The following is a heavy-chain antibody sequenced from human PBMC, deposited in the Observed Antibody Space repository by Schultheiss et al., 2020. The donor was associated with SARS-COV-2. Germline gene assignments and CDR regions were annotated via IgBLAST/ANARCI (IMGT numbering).Heavy chain of an antibody. CDR1: GFTFSNYW. CDR3: ASRLGIAASGALFDY. Sequence: GGSLRLSCAASGFTFSNYWMYWVRQAPGKGLVWVSAISGSGGSTYYADSVKGRFTISRDNSKNTLYLQMNSLRAEDTAVYYCASRLGIAASGALFDYWGQGTLVTVSS. CDR2: ISGSGGST. V-gene: IGHV3-23*01. D-gene: IGHD6-13*01. J-gene: IGHJ4*02.